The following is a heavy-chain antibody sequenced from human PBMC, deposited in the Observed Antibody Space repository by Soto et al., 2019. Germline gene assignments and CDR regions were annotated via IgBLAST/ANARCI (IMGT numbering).Heavy chain of an antibody. CDR2: IDYSGST. D-gene: IGHD3-3*01. Sequence: QVQLQESGPGLVKPSETLSLTCTVSGGSVSSGSYYWSWIRQPPGKGLEWIGYIDYSGSTNYNPYLKSRFTISVDTSKNQVSLKLSSVPAADTAVYYCARETRYYDFWSGYPSDYYYVMDVWGQGTTVTFSS. V-gene: IGHV4-61*01. CDR3: ARETRYYDFWSGYPSDYYYVMDV. CDR1: GGSVSSGSYY. J-gene: IGHJ6*02.